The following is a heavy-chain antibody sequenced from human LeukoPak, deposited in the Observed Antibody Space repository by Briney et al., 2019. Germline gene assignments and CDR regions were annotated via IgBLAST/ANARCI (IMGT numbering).Heavy chain of an antibody. Sequence: GGSLRLSCAAYGFTFGIYAMHWVRQAPREGIQWVSGISWSGGGIGYLASVKGRFTSCRDNAKNSLFLQMDSLRTEDTALYYCAKGQYSGYESQPDYWGQGTLVTVSS. CDR1: GFTFGIYA. V-gene: IGHV3-9*01. CDR3: AKGQYSGYESQPDY. CDR2: ISWSGGGI. J-gene: IGHJ4*02. D-gene: IGHD5-12*01.